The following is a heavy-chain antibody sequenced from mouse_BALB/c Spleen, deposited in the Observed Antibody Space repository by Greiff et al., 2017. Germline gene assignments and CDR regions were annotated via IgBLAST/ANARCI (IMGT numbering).Heavy chain of an antibody. CDR2: IYPGDGDT. CDR1: GYAFSSSW. CDR3: ARYNGVFYYAMDY. D-gene: IGHD6-1*01. J-gene: IGHJ4*01. Sequence: QVQLQQSGPELVKPGASVKISCKASGYAFSSSWMNWVKQRPGQGLEWIGRIYPGDGDTNYNGKFKGKATLTADKSSSTAYIQLSSLTSVDSAVYYCARYNGVFYYAMDYWGQGTSVTVSS. V-gene: IGHV1-82*01.